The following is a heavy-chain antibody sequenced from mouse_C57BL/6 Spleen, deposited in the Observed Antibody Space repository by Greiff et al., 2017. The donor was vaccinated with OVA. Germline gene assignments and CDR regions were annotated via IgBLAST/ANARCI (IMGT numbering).Heavy chain of an antibody. V-gene: IGHV1-15*01. D-gene: IGHD2-10*02. J-gene: IGHJ3*01. CDR1: GYTFTDYE. CDR3: TRAGYGNPFAY. CDR2: IDPETGGT. Sequence: QVQLQQSGAELVRPGASVTLSCKASGYTFTDYEMHWVKQTPVHGLEWIGAIDPETGGTAYNQKFKGKAILTADKSSSTAYMELRSLTSEDSAVYYCTRAGYGNPFAYWGQGTLVTVSA.